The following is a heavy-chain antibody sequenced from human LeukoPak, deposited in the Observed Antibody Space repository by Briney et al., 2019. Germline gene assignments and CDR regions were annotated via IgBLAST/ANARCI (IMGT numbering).Heavy chain of an antibody. CDR3: TRDRDGAQGGH. Sequence: ASVKVSCKASGYSFTDYFMHWVRQAPGQGLEWMGWINPNSGVTNYAQKFQGRVTMTRDMSISTAYMELTRLTSDDTAVYYCTRDRDGAQGGHWGQGTLVTVSS. J-gene: IGHJ4*02. D-gene: IGHD4-17*01. V-gene: IGHV1-2*02. CDR1: GYSFTDYF. CDR2: INPNSGVT.